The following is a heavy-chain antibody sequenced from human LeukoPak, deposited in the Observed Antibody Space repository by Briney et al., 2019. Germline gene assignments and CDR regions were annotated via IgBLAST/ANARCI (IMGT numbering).Heavy chain of an antibody. V-gene: IGHV4-59*08. D-gene: IGHD3-9*01. Sequence: PSETLSLTCTVSGGSISSYYWTWIRQPPGKGLEWLGYIYYSGNTNYNPSLKSRVTISLGTSKNQVSLRLSPVTAADTAVYYCARKDGDWWGQGTLVTVSS. CDR2: IYYSGNT. CDR3: ARKDGDW. CDR1: GGSISSYY. J-gene: IGHJ4*02.